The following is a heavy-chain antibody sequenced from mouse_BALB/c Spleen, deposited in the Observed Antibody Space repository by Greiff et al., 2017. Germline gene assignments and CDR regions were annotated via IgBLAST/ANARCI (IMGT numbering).Heavy chain of an antibody. V-gene: IGHV7-3*02. D-gene: IGHD1-2*01. Sequence: EVKLVESGGGLVQPGGSLRLSCATSGFTFTDYYMSWVRQPPGKALGWLGFIRNKANGYTTEYSASVKGRFTISRDNSQSILYLQMNTLRAEDSATYYCARAIYGDWYFDVWGAGTTVTVSS. CDR2: IRNKANGYTT. J-gene: IGHJ1*01. CDR1: GFTFTDYY. CDR3: ARAIYGDWYFDV.